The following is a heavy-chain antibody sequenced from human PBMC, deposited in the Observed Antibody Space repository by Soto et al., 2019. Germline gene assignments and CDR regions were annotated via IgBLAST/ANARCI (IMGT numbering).Heavy chain of an antibody. CDR3: ARTEGIAAFHYGMDV. Sequence: ASVKVSCKASGYTFTSYGISWVRQAPGQGLEWMGWISAYNGNTNYAQKLQGRVTMTTDASTSTAYMELRSLRSDDTAVYYCARTEGIAAFHYGMDVWGQGTTVTVSS. V-gene: IGHV1-18*01. D-gene: IGHD6-13*01. CDR1: GYTFTSYG. J-gene: IGHJ6*02. CDR2: ISAYNGNT.